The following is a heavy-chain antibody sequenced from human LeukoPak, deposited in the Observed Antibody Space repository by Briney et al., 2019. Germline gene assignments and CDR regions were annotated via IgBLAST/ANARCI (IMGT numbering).Heavy chain of an antibody. Sequence: GGSLRLSCAASGFTFSSYGMHWVRQAPGKGLEWVAFIRYDGSNKYYADSVKGRFTTSRDNSKNTLYLQMNSLRAEDTAVYYCAKFGGSGSGGLSHFDYWGQGTLVTVSS. CDR2: IRYDGSNK. V-gene: IGHV3-30*02. J-gene: IGHJ4*02. CDR1: GFTFSSYG. CDR3: AKFGGSGSGGLSHFDY. D-gene: IGHD3-10*01.